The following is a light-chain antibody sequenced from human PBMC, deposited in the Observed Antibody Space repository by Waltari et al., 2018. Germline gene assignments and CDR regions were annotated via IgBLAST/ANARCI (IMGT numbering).Light chain of an antibody. CDR2: LGS. CDR1: QSLLHSLGNTY. V-gene: IGKV2-28*01. J-gene: IGKJ1*01. CDR3: MQALQTPWT. Sequence: DIVMTQSPLSLSVTPGEPASISCRSTQSLLHSLGNTYLDWYLQRPGQSPQLLIYLGSIRASGVPDRFRGIGSGTDFTLQISSVEAEDFGIYYCMQALQTPWTFGQGTGWKS.